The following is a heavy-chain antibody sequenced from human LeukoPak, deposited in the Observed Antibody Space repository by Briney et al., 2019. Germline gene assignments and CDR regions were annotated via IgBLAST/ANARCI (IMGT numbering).Heavy chain of an antibody. Sequence: GGSLRLSCAASGFTFSSYWMHWVRQAPGKGLEWVSSISSLSSHIYYADSVKGRFTISRDNAKNSLFLQMNSLRAEDTAVYYCARDDEGQQLVVGLYGMDVWGQGTTVTVTS. J-gene: IGHJ6*02. D-gene: IGHD6-13*01. V-gene: IGHV3-21*01. CDR1: GFTFSSYW. CDR2: ISSLSSHI. CDR3: ARDDEGQQLVVGLYGMDV.